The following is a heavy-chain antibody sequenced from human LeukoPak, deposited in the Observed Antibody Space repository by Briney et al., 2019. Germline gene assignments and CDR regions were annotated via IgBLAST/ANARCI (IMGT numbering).Heavy chain of an antibody. D-gene: IGHD3-16*01. CDR3: GRGGVLKSVDY. CDR2: INHSGST. J-gene: IGHJ4*02. V-gene: IGHV4-34*01. Sequence: PSETLSLTCAVYGGSFSGYYWSWIRQPPGKGLEWIGEINHSGSTNYNPSLKSRVTISVDTSKNQFSLELSSVTAADTAVYYWGRGGVLKSVDYWGQGTLVAVSS. CDR1: GGSFSGYY.